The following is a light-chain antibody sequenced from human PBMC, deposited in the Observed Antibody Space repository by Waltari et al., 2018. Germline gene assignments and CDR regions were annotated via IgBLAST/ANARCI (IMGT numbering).Light chain of an antibody. CDR2: SND. J-gene: IGLJ3*02. V-gene: IGLV1-44*01. Sequence: GQRVTISCSGSSSNIGGDTVNWYQQLPGTAPKVLIYSNDRRPSGVPDRFSGSKSGTSASLTISGLQSEDEADYYCAAWDDSLSGRVFGGGTKLTVL. CDR1: SSNIGGDT. CDR3: AAWDDSLSGRV.